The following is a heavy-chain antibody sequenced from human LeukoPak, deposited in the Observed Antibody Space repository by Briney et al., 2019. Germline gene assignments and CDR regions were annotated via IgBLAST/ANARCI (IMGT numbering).Heavy chain of an antibody. D-gene: IGHD3-3*01. V-gene: IGHV4-34*01. CDR3: ARDPRGIFGVHAFDI. CDR2: INHSGST. CDR1: GGSFTGYY. J-gene: IGHJ3*02. Sequence: SETLSLTCAVYGGSFTGYYWSWIRQPPGKGLEWIGEINHSGSTNYNPSLKSRVTISVDTSKNQFPLKLSSVTAADTAVYYCARDPRGIFGVHAFDIWGQGTMVTVSS.